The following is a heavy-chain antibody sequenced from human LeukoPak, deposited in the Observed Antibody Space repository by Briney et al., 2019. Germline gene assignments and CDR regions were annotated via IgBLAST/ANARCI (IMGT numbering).Heavy chain of an antibody. V-gene: IGHV3-48*02. Sequence: PGGSPRLSCAASGFTVSSNYMSWVRQAPGKGLEWVSYISSSSSTIYYADSVKGRFTISRDNAKNSLYLQMNSLRDEDTAVYYCASEGYSSGWYERDFDYWGQGTLVTVSS. J-gene: IGHJ4*02. D-gene: IGHD6-19*01. CDR1: GFTVSSNY. CDR3: ASEGYSSGWYERDFDY. CDR2: ISSSSSTI.